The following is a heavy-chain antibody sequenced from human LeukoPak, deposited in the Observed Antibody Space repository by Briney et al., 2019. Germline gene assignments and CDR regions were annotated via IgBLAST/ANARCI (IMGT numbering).Heavy chain of an antibody. CDR3: ARVVGSGSYYWFDP. D-gene: IGHD3-10*01. Sequence: QPGGSLRLSCAASGFTFTNYAMSWVRQAPGKGLEWVSTISGSGSSTYYADSVKGRFTISRDNSKNTLFLQMNSLRAEDTAVYYCARVVGSGSYYWFDPWGQGTLVTVSS. CDR1: GFTFTNYA. V-gene: IGHV3-23*01. CDR2: ISGSGSST. J-gene: IGHJ5*02.